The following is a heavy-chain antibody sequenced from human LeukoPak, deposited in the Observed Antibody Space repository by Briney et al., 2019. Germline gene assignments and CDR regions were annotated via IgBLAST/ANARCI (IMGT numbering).Heavy chain of an antibody. Sequence: PSETLPLTCTVSGGSISSGSYYWSWIRQPAGKGLEWIGRIYTSGSTNYNPSLKSRVTISVDTSKNQFSLKLSSVTAADTAVYYCAREGLGGYFDYWGQGTLVTVSS. CDR2: IYTSGST. J-gene: IGHJ4*02. CDR1: GGSISSGSYY. D-gene: IGHD3-16*01. CDR3: AREGLGGYFDY. V-gene: IGHV4-61*02.